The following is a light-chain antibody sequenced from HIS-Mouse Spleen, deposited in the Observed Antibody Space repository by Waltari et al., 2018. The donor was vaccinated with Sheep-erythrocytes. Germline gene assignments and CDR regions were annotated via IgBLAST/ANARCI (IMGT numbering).Light chain of an antibody. J-gene: IGKJ2*01. CDR3: MQGTHWPPYT. CDR1: QSLVHSDGNTY. V-gene: IGKV2-30*02. CDR2: KVS. Sequence: DVVMTQSPLSLPVTLGQPASISCRSSQSLVHSDGNTYVNWFQQRPGQSPRRLLYKVSNRDSGVPDRCSGSGSGTDFTLKISRVEAEDVGVYYCMQGTHWPPYTFGQGTKLEIK.